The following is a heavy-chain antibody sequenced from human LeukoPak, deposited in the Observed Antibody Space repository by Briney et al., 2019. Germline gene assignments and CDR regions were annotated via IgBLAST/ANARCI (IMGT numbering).Heavy chain of an antibody. V-gene: IGHV3-66*01. J-gene: IGHJ4*02. CDR2: IYSGGTT. D-gene: IGHD1-20*01. Sequence: GGSLRLSCAASGFTVSTNYLNWVRQAPGKGLEWVSVIYSGGTTYYADFVKGRFTVSRDNSKNTLYLQMNSLSAEDTAVYFCATDHITGTKSEYWGQGTLVTVSS. CDR1: GFTVSTNY. CDR3: ATDHITGTKSEY.